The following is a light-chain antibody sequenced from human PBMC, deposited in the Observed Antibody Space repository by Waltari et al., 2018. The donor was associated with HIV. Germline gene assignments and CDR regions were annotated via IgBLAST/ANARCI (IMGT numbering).Light chain of an antibody. J-gene: IGLJ3*02. CDR3: SSYAGSNNWV. CDR1: NSDIGAYNY. V-gene: IGLV2-8*01. CDR2: DVN. Sequence: QSALTQPPSASGSPGQSVTISCTGTNSDIGAYNYVSWYQRHPGKAPKLMIYDVNRRPSGVPDRFSGSKSGNTASLTVSGLQAEEEADYYCSSYAGSNNWVFGGGTKLTVL.